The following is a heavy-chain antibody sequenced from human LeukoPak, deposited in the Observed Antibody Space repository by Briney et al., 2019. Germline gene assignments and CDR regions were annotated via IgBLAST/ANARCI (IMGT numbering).Heavy chain of an antibody. CDR1: GFTFGNYA. CDR2: MSYDGSNK. CDR3: ARGGITTMTLRELCLDY. J-gene: IGHJ4*02. D-gene: IGHD3-22*01. Sequence: GGSLRLSCAASGFTFGNYAMHWVRQAPGKGLEWVALMSYDGSNKLYADSVKGRFTISRVSSKSTLYLQMNSLRAQDTAVYYCARGGITTMTLRELCLDYWGQGTLVTVSS. V-gene: IGHV3-30-3*01.